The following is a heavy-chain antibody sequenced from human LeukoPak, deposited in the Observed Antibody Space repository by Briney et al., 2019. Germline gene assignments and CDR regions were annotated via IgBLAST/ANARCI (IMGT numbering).Heavy chain of an antibody. CDR2: INWNGGSI. CDR1: GFTFDDYG. CDR3: AREPLYYYDSSGYYGNWYFDL. Sequence: PGGSPSLSCAASGFTFDDYGMSWVGQAPGKGLEWVSGINWNGGSIGYADSVKGRFTISRDNAKNSLYLQMNSLRAEDTALYYCAREPLYYYDSSGYYGNWYFDLRGRGTLVTVSS. J-gene: IGHJ2*01. D-gene: IGHD3-22*01. V-gene: IGHV3-20*04.